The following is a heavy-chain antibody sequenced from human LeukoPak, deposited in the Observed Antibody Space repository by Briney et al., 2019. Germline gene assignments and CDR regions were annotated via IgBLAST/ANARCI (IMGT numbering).Heavy chain of an antibody. CDR1: GFTFSSYA. J-gene: IGHJ4*02. V-gene: IGHV3-23*01. Sequence: GGSLRLSCTTSGFTFSSYAMSWVRQAPGKGLEWVSAISGSGGSTYYADSVKGRFTISRDNSKNTLYLQMNSLRAEDTAVYYCAKPPGYSSGWYAFDYWGQGTLVTVSS. CDR3: AKPPGYSSGWYAFDY. CDR2: ISGSGGST. D-gene: IGHD6-19*01.